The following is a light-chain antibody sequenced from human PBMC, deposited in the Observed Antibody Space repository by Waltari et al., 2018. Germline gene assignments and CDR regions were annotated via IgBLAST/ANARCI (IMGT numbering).Light chain of an antibody. CDR1: QGITND. CDR3: QHYYNPPRT. CDR2: EAS. Sequence: DIQMTQSPSSLSASIEDRVTITCRASQGITNDLAWYQQKPGETPKLLIYEASRVQSGIPSRFSGSGSGTDFTLTISSLQSEDFATYYCQHYYNPPRTFGQGTKVEI. V-gene: IGKV1-NL1*01. J-gene: IGKJ1*01.